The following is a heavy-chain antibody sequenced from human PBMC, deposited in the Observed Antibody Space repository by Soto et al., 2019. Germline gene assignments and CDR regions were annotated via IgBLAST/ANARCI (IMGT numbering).Heavy chain of an antibody. Sequence: SETLSLTCAVSGGSISSGGYSWSWIRQPPGKGLEWIGYIYHSGSTYYNPSLKSRVTISVDRSKNQFSLKLSSVTAADTAVYYCAREASDSSGYYYYFDYWGQGTLVTVSS. CDR2: IYHSGST. D-gene: IGHD3-22*01. CDR3: AREASDSSGYYYYFDY. CDR1: GGSISSGGYS. V-gene: IGHV4-30-2*01. J-gene: IGHJ4*02.